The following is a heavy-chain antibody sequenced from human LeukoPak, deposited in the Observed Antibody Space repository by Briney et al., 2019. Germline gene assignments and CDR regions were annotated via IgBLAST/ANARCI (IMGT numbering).Heavy chain of an antibody. Sequence: PGGSLRLSCAASGFTFSSYAMSWVRQAPGKGLEWVSAISGSGGSTYYADSVKGRFTISRDNSKNTLYLQMNSLRAEDTAVYYCAKMTYYYDSSGYYPNAFDIWGQGTMVTVSS. J-gene: IGHJ3*02. D-gene: IGHD3-22*01. V-gene: IGHV3-23*01. CDR3: AKMTYYYDSSGYYPNAFDI. CDR1: GFTFSSYA. CDR2: ISGSGGST.